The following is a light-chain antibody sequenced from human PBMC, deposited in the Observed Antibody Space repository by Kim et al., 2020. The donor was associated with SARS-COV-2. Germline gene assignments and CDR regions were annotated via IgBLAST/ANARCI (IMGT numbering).Light chain of an antibody. Sequence: PGERATLSCRASQNIRSNYLAWYQQRPGQAPRLLIYGASSRATGIPDRFTGSGSGTDFILTITSLEPEDFAVYYCQQYGTSPLLTFGGGTKVDIK. CDR2: GAS. V-gene: IGKV3-20*01. J-gene: IGKJ4*01. CDR1: QNIRSNY. CDR3: QQYGTSPLLT.